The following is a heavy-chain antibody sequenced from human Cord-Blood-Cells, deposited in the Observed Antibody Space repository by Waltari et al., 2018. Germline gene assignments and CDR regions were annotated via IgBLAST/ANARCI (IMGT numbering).Heavy chain of an antibody. D-gene: IGHD3-22*01. Sequence: EMQLLESGGGLVQPGGSLRLPSGASGFTFSSSAMTVIRLAPGKGLEWVSAISGSGGSTYYADSVKGRFTISRDNSKNTLYLQMNSLRAEDTAVYYCAKDRTDSSGYYYAFDIWGQGTMVTVSS. V-gene: IGHV3-23*01. J-gene: IGHJ3*02. CDR3: AKDRTDSSGYYYAFDI. CDR2: ISGSGGST. CDR1: GFTFSSSA.